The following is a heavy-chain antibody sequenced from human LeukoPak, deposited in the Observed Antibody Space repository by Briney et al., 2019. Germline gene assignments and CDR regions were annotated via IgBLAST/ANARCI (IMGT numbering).Heavy chain of an antibody. V-gene: IGHV4-34*01. CDR1: GGSFSGYY. Sequence: PSETLSLTCAVYGGSFSGYYWSWIRQPPGKGLEWIGEINHSGSTNYNPSLKSRVTISVDTSKSQCSLMLSSVTAADTAVYYCARLDYDILTGYHRSMYYFDYWGQGTLVTVSS. CDR3: ARLDYDILTGYHRSMYYFDY. J-gene: IGHJ4*02. CDR2: INHSGST. D-gene: IGHD3-9*01.